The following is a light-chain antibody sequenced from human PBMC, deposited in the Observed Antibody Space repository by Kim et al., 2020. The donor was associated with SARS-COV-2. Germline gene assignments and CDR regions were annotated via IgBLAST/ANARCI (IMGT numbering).Light chain of an antibody. CDR3: QQYGSSPGT. V-gene: IGKV3-20*01. CDR2: GAS. CDR1: QSVSSSY. Sequence: SSPGESATFSGRASQSVSSSYLAWYQQKPGPAPRLLIYGASSRATRIPDRFSGSGSGTDFTLTISRLEPEDFAVYYCQQYGSSPGTFGQGTKLEI. J-gene: IGKJ2*01.